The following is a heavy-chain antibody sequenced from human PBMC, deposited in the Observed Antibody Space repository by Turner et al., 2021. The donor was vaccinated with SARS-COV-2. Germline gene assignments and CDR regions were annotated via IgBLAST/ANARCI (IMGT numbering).Heavy chain of an antibody. CDR1: GFSFSSYG. CDR3: ARGAHGDYEDAFDI. Sequence: QVQLVESGGGVVEPGRSMSLSCAASGFSFSSYGMHRVRQAQGKGLEWVAVIWYDGSNKFYADSVKGRFTISRDNSKNTLYLQMNSLRAEDTAVYYCARGAHGDYEDAFDIWGQGTLVTISS. CDR2: IWYDGSNK. D-gene: IGHD4-17*01. V-gene: IGHV3-33*01. J-gene: IGHJ3*02.